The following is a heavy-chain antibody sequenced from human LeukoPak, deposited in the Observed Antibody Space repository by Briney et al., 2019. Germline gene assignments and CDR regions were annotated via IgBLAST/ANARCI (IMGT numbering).Heavy chain of an antibody. Sequence: GGSLRLSCTASGFTYGDYAMIWAPQAPGRGLEWVGFIRSKAYGGTTEYAASVKGRFTISRDDSKSIAYLQMNSLKAEDTAVYYCTLYYYGSGSYYNPYYFDYWGQGTLVTVSS. V-gene: IGHV3-49*04. CDR2: IRSKAYGGTT. J-gene: IGHJ4*02. D-gene: IGHD3-10*01. CDR1: GFTYGDYA. CDR3: TLYYYGSGSYYNPYYFDY.